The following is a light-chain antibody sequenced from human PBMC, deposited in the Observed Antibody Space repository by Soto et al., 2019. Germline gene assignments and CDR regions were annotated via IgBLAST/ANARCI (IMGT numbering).Light chain of an antibody. CDR2: GAS. CDR1: QTVSNNY. V-gene: IGKV3-20*01. Sequence: EIVLTQSPGTLSLSPGDRATLSCRASQTVSNNYLAWCQQKPGQAPRVIMYGASRRATGIPDRFSGGGSGTEFTLTISSLQPEDFATYYSQQLNSYPITFGQGTRLEIK. J-gene: IGKJ5*01. CDR3: QQLNSYPIT.